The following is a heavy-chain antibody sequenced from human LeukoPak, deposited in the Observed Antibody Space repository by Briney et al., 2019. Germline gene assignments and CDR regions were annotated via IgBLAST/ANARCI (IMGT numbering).Heavy chain of an antibody. CDR2: IYSGGSA. CDR3: ASQRRVDLGYAFNL. CDR1: GFTVSSNY. J-gene: IGHJ3*01. D-gene: IGHD3-9*01. V-gene: IGHV3-66*04. Sequence: PGGSLRLSCAASGFTVSSNYMNWVRQAPGKGLEWVSVIYSGGSAYYADSVKGRFTISRDNSKNTLYLRMNSLRADDTAVYYCASQRRVDLGYAFNLWGQGTMVTVSS.